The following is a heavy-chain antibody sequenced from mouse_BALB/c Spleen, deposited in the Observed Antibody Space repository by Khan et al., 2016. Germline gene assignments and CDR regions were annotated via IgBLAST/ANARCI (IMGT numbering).Heavy chain of an antibody. J-gene: IGHJ3*01. V-gene: IGHV4-1*02. D-gene: IGHD1-1*01. CDR1: GFDFSRYW. CDR2: INPDSGTI. Sequence: EVELVESGGGLVQPGGSLKVSCAASGFDFSRYWMSWVRQAPGKGLEWIGEINPDSGTINYTPSLKVKFIISRDNAKNMLYLKMSKVRSEDTALDYFARAGYYGYLVNWGQGTLVTVSA. CDR3: ARAGYYGYLVN.